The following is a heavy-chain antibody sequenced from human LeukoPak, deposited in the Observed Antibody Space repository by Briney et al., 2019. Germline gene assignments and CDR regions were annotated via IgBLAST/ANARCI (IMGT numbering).Heavy chain of an antibody. D-gene: IGHD6-6*01. V-gene: IGHV4-59*01. CDR3: ARGYSSSARGFDY. CDR1: GGSISSYY. CDR2: INYSGRT. Sequence: SETLSLTCTVSGGSISSYYWSWIRHPPGKGLEWMGYINYSGRTTYHDNPSLKSRVIIPVDTFKNQFSLQLNSVTAADTAMYYCARGYSSSARGFDYWGQGALVTVSS. J-gene: IGHJ4*02.